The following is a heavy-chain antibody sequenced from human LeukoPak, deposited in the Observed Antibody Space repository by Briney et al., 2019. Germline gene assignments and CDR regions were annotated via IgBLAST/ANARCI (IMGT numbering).Heavy chain of an antibody. CDR2: ITTSSSYI. J-gene: IGHJ4*02. V-gene: IGHV3-21*01. CDR1: GFTFSTYC. CDR3: ARDLGGYSYGSHFDS. D-gene: IGHD5-18*01. Sequence: GGSLRLSCAASGFTFSTYCMNWVRQAPGKGLEWVSSITTSSSYIYYADSVKGRFTISRDNAKNSLYLQMNSLRAEDTAVYYCARDLGGYSYGSHFDSWGQGTLVTVSS.